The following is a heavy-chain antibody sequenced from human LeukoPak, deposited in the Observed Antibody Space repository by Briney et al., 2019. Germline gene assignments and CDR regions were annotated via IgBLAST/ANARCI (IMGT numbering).Heavy chain of an antibody. J-gene: IGHJ4*02. D-gene: IGHD3-22*01. V-gene: IGHV1-69*04. CDR2: IIPILGIA. CDR1: GGTFSSYA. Sequence: SVKVSCKASGGTFSSYAISWVRQAPGQGPEWMGRIIPILGIANYAQKFQGRVTITADKSTSTAYMELSSLRSEDTAVCYCARHNRYYYDSSGYTFDYWGQGTLVTVSS. CDR3: ARHNRYYYDSSGYTFDY.